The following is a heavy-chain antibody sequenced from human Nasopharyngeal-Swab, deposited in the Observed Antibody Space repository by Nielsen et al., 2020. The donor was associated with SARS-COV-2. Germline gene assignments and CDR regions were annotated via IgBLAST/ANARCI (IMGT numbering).Heavy chain of an antibody. V-gene: IGHV1-3*01. D-gene: IGHD4-17*01. Sequence: WVRQAPGQRLGWMGRINAGNGNTKYSQKFQGRVTITRDTSASTAYMELSRVRTEDTAVYYCATGPRRAYGDYESGYDMDDWGKGTTVTVSS. CDR2: INAGNGNT. CDR3: ATGPRRAYGDYESGYDMDD. J-gene: IGHJ6*03.